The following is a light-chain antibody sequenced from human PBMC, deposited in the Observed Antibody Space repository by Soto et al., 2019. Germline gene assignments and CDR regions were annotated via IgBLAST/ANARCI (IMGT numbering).Light chain of an antibody. Sequence: DIPMTQSPSSLSASVGDRVTITCRASQGIRNDLGWCQQKPGKAPKCLIYCASSVQSWVPSRLSGSGTGTEFNLTISSRQPEDFATYYCRQHNSYPWTFGQGTKVEIK. CDR2: CAS. CDR1: QGIRND. CDR3: RQHNSYPWT. V-gene: IGKV1-17*01. J-gene: IGKJ1*01.